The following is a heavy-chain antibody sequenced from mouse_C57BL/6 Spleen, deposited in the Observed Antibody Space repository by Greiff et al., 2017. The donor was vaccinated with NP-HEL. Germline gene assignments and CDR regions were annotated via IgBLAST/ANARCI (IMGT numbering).Heavy chain of an antibody. CDR1: GYTFTSYT. D-gene: IGHD1-2*01. CDR2: INPSSGYT. CDR3: ARSRLTYYFDY. Sequence: VQLQQSGAELARPGASVKMSCKASGYTFTSYTMHWVKQRPGQGLEWIGYINPSSGYTKYNQKFKDKATLTADKSSSTAYMQLSSLTSDDSAVYYCARSRLTYYFDYWGQGTTLTVSS. V-gene: IGHV1-4*01. J-gene: IGHJ2*01.